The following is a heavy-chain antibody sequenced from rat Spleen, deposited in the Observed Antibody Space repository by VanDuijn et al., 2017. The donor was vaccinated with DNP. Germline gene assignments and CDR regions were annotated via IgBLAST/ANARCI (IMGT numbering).Heavy chain of an antibody. CDR1: GLTFSDHN. CDR2: ISPSGGST. J-gene: IGHJ2*01. CDR3: ARFDY. V-gene: IGHV5-25*01. Sequence: EVQLVESGGGLVQPGRSLKLSCAVSGLTFSDHNMAWVRQAPTKGLEWVASISPSGGSTYYRDSVKGRFTVSRDNAKSTLYLQMDSLRSEDTATYYCARFDYWGQGVMVTVSS.